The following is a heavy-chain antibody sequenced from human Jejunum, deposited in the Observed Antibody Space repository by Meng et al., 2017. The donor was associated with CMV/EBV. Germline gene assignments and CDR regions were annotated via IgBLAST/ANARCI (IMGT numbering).Heavy chain of an antibody. V-gene: IGHV1-3*01. CDR3: ARTGCSSSSCYDY. Sequence: VQVVQEGVEVKKPGASVKVSCKASGYSFTTYAMHWVRQAPGQRLEWMGWINAGNGNTKYSEKFQSRVTITRDTAASTAYMELSSLRSEDTAVYYCARTGCSSSSCYDYWGQGTLVTVSS. CDR1: GYSFTTYA. CDR2: INAGNGNT. J-gene: IGHJ4*02. D-gene: IGHD2-2*01.